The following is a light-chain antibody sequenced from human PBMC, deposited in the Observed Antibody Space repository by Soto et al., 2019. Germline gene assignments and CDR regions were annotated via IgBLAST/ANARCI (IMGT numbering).Light chain of an antibody. Sequence: EIVMTQSPATLSVSPGERATLSCRASQSVSRNLAWFQQKPGQAPRLLIYGASTRATGIPATFHGSGAGTEFTLTISSLQSEGFAVYYCQQYNDRPGTFGQGTKVEIK. CDR3: QQYNDRPGT. J-gene: IGKJ1*01. CDR2: GAS. V-gene: IGKV3-15*01. CDR1: QSVSRN.